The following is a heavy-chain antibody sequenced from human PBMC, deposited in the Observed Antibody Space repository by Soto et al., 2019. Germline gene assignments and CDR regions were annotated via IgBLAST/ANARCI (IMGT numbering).Heavy chain of an antibody. D-gene: IGHD3-3*01. J-gene: IGHJ4*02. V-gene: IGHV4-61*01. CDR3: ARAINFDFWSDSQTGYYFDY. CDR1: VGSFSSGSYY. CDR2: MSYSGTT. Sequence: SETLSLTCTVSVGSFSSGSYYWSWIRQPPGKGLEWIAYMSYSGTTNYNPSLKSRVTISVDTSKNQFSLKLSSVTAADTAMYYCARAINFDFWSDSQTGYYFDYWGQGTLVTVSS.